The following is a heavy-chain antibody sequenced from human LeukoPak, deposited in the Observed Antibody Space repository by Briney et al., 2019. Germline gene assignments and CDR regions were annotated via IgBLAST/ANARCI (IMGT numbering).Heavy chain of an antibody. Sequence: GGSLRLSCSASGFTFSDYWMMWVRQAPGKGLEWVGNIRQDDSEKNYVDSAKGRFTISRDNAKLSLYLQMNSLRAEDTAVYYCAKDRKVGTWDPRFNYWGQGTLVTVSS. CDR3: AKDRKVGTWDPRFNY. J-gene: IGHJ4*02. CDR2: IRQDDSEK. V-gene: IGHV3-7*01. D-gene: IGHD4-23*01. CDR1: GFTFSDYW.